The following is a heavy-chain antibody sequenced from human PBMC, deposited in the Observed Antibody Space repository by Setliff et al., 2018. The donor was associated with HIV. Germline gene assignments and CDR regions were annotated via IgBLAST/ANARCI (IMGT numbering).Heavy chain of an antibody. CDR2: ISSSSSYI. CDR1: GFTFIDYA. CDR3: ARSRSTRDAFDL. D-gene: IGHD2-2*01. Sequence: GGSLRLSCAASGFTFIDYALNWVRQAPGKGLEWVSSISSSSSYIYYADSMKGRFTISRDNARNSLYLEMNNLRAEDTAVYYCARSRSTRDAFDLWGQGTMVT. V-gene: IGHV3-21*01. J-gene: IGHJ3*01.